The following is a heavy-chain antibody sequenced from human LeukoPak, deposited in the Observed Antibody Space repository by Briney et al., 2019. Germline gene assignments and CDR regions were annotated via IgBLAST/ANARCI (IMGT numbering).Heavy chain of an antibody. CDR1: GFTFSSYA. V-gene: IGHV3-64D*06. Sequence: PGGSLRLSCSASGFTFSSYAMHWVRQAPGKGLEYVSAISSNGGSTYYADSVTGRFTISRDNSKNTLYLQMSSLRAEDTAVYYCVKGGYDILTGYYLFDYWGQGTLVTVSS. CDR3: VKGGYDILTGYYLFDY. CDR2: ISSNGGST. D-gene: IGHD3-9*01. J-gene: IGHJ4*02.